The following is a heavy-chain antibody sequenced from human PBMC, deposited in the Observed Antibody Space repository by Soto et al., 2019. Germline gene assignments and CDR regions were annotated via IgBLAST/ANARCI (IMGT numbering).Heavy chain of an antibody. CDR2: IYSGGSA. D-gene: IGHD3-3*01. CDR3: SKDLYISLSEWRDFQGLVA. V-gene: IGHV3-53*01. Sequence: PGGSLRLSCAASGFTVSGNYMNWVRLAPGKGLQWVSVIYSGGSAFYADSVKGRFIISRDNSTKTLFHQMNSRRAEDTTASYCSKDLYISLSEWRDFQGLVAWGQGTTGTVSS. CDR1: GFTVSGNY. J-gene: IGHJ6*02.